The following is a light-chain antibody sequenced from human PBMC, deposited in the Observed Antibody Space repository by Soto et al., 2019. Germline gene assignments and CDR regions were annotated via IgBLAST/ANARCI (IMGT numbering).Light chain of an antibody. V-gene: IGKV3-11*01. CDR3: QQRSNWPPLT. Sequence: EIVLTQSPATLSFSPGERATLSCRASQSVSSYLAWYQQKPGRAPRLLIYDASNRATGVPARFSGSGSGTDFTLTISSLEPEDFAVYYCQQRSNWPPLTFGGGTKVDIK. CDR1: QSVSSY. J-gene: IGKJ4*01. CDR2: DAS.